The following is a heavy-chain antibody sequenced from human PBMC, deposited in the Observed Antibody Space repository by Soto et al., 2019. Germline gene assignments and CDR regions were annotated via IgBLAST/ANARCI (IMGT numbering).Heavy chain of an antibody. CDR1: GGGYSSRT. CDR2: ILPILGIA. Sequence: AAEEVSCQAAGGGYSSRTISWVRQGPGQGFEWMGRILPILGIANYAQKFQGRVTITADKSTSTAYMELSSLRSEDTAVYYCARVWSGYDFYYYYGMDVWRQGTTVTVSS. D-gene: IGHD5-12*01. V-gene: IGHV1-69*02. J-gene: IGHJ6*02. CDR3: ARVWSGYDFYYYYGMDV.